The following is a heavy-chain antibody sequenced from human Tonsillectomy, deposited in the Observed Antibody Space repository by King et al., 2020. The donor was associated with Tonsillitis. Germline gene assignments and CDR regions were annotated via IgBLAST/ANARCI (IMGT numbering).Heavy chain of an antibody. Sequence: VQLVESGGGLVQPGGSLRLSCAASGFTVSSNYMTWVRQAPGKGLEWVSVIYSGGSTYYGDSVKGRFTISRYSSKNTMYLQMNSLRAEDTAVYYCASVRTDWCVENWGQGTLVTVSS. CDR1: GFTVSSNY. CDR3: ASVRTDWCVEN. V-gene: IGHV3-66*01. D-gene: IGHD3-9*01. CDR2: IYSGGST. J-gene: IGHJ4*02.